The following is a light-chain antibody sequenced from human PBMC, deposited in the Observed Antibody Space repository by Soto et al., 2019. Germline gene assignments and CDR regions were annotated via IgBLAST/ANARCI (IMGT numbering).Light chain of an antibody. CDR2: GAS. Sequence: EIVMTQSPATLSVSPGERATLSCRASQSVSGNLAWYQQNPGQAPRLLIYGASTRATGIPARFSGSGSGTEFTLTISSLQSEDFVVYYCQQYNNWPRTFGQGTKVDIK. V-gene: IGKV3-15*01. J-gene: IGKJ1*01. CDR3: QQYNNWPRT. CDR1: QSVSGN.